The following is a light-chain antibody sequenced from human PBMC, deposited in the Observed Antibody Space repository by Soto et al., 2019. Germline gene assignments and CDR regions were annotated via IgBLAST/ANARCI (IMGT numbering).Light chain of an antibody. V-gene: IGKV3-15*01. CDR2: GAS. CDR3: QQYNNWPTWT. Sequence: EIVVTQKQATLSLSPGERATLSCRASQGVSSYLAWYQQKPGQAPRLLIYGASTRATGIPARFSGSGSETEFTLTISSLQAEDSAVYFCQQYNNWPTWTFGQGTKVDIK. CDR1: QGVSSY. J-gene: IGKJ1*01.